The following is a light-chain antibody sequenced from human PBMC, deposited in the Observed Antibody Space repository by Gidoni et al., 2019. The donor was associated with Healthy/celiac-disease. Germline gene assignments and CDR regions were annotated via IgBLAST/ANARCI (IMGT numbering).Light chain of an antibody. Sequence: QSALTQPASVSGSPGQSITISCTGTSSDVGGYNYVSWYQQHPGKAPKLMIYEVSNRPSGVSTRFSGSQSGNTASLTISGLQAEDEADYYCSSYTSSSTLVFGTGTKVTVL. CDR1: SSDVGGYNY. J-gene: IGLJ1*01. CDR2: EVS. V-gene: IGLV2-14*01. CDR3: SSYTSSSTLV.